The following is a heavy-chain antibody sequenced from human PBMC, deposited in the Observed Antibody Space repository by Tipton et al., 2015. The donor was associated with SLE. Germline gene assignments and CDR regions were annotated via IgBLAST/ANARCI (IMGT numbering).Heavy chain of an antibody. Sequence: QSGAEVKKPGASVKVSCKASGYTFTSYAMHWVRQAPGQRLEWMGWINAGNGNTKYSQKFQGRVTITRDTSASTAYMELSSLRSEDTAVYYCAREGPCSTSCYNYYGMDVWGQGTTVTVSS. CDR1: GYTFTSYA. V-gene: IGHV1-3*01. D-gene: IGHD2-2*02. CDR3: AREGPCSTSCYNYYGMDV. CDR2: INAGNGNT. J-gene: IGHJ6*02.